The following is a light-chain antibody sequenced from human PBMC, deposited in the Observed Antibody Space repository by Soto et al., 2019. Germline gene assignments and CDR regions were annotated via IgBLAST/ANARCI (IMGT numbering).Light chain of an antibody. Sequence: QMTQSPSSLSASVGDRVTITCRASQDISNSLAWYQQKPGGAPKLLIYEASTLQSGVPSRFSGSGSGADFTLTISSLQPEDVAIYYCQKYNDAPRTFGQGTRVEMK. CDR2: EAS. CDR3: QKYNDAPRT. V-gene: IGKV1-27*01. CDR1: QDISNS. J-gene: IGKJ1*01.